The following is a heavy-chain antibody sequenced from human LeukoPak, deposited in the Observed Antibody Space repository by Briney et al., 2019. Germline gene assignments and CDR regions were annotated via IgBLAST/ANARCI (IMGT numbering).Heavy chain of an antibody. J-gene: IGHJ3*02. CDR3: ASVGTINYYDSSGPRAFDI. CDR2: INPNSGGT. CDR1: GYTFTGYY. D-gene: IGHD3-22*01. Sequence: ASVKVSCKASGYTFTGYYMHWVRQAPGQGLEWMGWINPNSGGTNYAQKFQGRVTMTRDTSISTAYMELSRLRSDDTAVYYCASVGTINYYDSSGPRAFDIWGQGTMVTVSS. V-gene: IGHV1-2*02.